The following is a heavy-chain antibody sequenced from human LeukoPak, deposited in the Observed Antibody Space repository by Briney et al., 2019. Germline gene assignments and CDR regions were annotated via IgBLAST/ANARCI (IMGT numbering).Heavy chain of an antibody. CDR2: INHSGST. CDR3: ARGGNCSSTSCYTRTDY. CDR1: GGSFSGYY. D-gene: IGHD2-2*02. V-gene: IGHV4-34*01. J-gene: IGHJ4*02. Sequence: SETLSLTCAVYGGSFSGYYWSWIRQPPGKGLEWIGEINHSGSTNYNPSLKSRVTISVDTSRNQFSLKLSSVTAADTAVYYCARGGNCSSTSCYTRTDYWGQGTLVTVS.